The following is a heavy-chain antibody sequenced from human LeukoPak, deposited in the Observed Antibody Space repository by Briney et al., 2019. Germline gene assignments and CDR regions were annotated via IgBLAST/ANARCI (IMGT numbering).Heavy chain of an antibody. J-gene: IGHJ4*02. Sequence: PSETLSLTCAVYGGSFSGYYWSWIRQPPGKGLEWIGEINDSGSTNYNPSLKSRVTISIDTSKNQFSLKLSSVTAADTAVYYCARDKKADSSGYYSPFDYWGQGTLLIVSS. D-gene: IGHD3-22*01. CDR3: ARDKKADSSGYYSPFDY. CDR2: INDSGST. V-gene: IGHV4-34*01. CDR1: GGSFSGYY.